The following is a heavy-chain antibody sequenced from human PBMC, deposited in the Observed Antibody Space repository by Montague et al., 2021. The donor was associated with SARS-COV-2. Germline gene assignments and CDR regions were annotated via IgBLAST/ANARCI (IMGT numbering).Heavy chain of an antibody. J-gene: IGHJ4*02. Sequence: TLSLTCTVSGGSIRSGSYYWSCIRQPAGKGLEWKGSISISGSNNYNPSPKSRVTISVDTYKNQFSLKLSSVTAADTAVYYCARDIAVASRFDYWGQGTLVTVSS. CDR3: ARDIAVASRFDY. CDR1: GGSIRSGSYY. CDR2: ISISGSN. V-gene: IGHV4-61*02. D-gene: IGHD6-19*01.